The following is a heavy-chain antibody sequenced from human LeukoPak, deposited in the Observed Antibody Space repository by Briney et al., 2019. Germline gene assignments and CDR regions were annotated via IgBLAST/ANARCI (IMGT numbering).Heavy chain of an antibody. Sequence: GGSLRLSCAASGFTFDDYAMHWVRQAPGKGLEWVSGISWNSGSTGYADSVKGRFTISRDNAKNSLYLQMNSLRAEDTALYYCAKDIGGGSYGDYYYYYGMDVWGQGTTVTVSS. CDR1: GFTFDDYA. V-gene: IGHV3-9*01. CDR2: ISWNSGST. CDR3: AKDIGGGSYGDYYYYYGMDV. J-gene: IGHJ6*02. D-gene: IGHD3-16*01.